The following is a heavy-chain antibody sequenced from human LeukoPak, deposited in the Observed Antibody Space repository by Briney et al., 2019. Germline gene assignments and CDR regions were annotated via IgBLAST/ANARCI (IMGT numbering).Heavy chain of an antibody. CDR2: MGYEGIHK. J-gene: IGHJ4*02. V-gene: IGHV3-30*02. CDR1: GFTFSNFG. CDR3: ARDLHGGYSSDY. D-gene: IGHD4-23*01. Sequence: GGSLRLSCAASGFTFSNFGMHWVRQAPGKGLEWVAFMGYEGIHKYYADSVRGRFTISKDNSKATLYLQMNSVRPEDTAVYYCARDLHGGYSSDYWGQGTLVTVSS.